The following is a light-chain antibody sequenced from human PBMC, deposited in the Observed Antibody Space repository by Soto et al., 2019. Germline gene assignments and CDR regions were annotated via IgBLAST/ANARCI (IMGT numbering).Light chain of an antibody. CDR3: QQRRSWQVT. J-gene: IGKJ5*01. CDR2: DAS. Sequence: ETVSTQTTATLALSPGEGATLSSRASQSINTYLAWYQQKPGQAPRLLIYDASKRATGIPARFSGSGSGTNFTLTISSLEPEDFAVYYCQQRRSWQVTFGQGTRLEI. CDR1: QSINTY. V-gene: IGKV3D-11*02.